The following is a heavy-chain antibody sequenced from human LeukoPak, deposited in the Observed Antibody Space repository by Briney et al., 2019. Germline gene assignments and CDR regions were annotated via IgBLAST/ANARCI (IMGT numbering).Heavy chain of an antibody. D-gene: IGHD3-9*01. CDR2: IRPEGTTT. CDR1: GFTFSTYW. Sequence: GGSLRLSCAASGFTFSTYWMRWVRQAPGKGLVWVSRIRPEGTTTAYADSVKGRFTISRDNAKNTLFLQMNSLSAEDTAVYYCATDLDWILPDDWGQGTLVTVSS. CDR3: ATDLDWILPDD. J-gene: IGHJ4*02. V-gene: IGHV3-74*03.